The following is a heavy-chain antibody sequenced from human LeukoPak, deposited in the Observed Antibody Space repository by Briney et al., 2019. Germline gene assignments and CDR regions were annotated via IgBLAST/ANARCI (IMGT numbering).Heavy chain of an antibody. Sequence: GGTLRLSCAASGFTFSSYSMNWVRQAPGKGLEWVSSISNSSSYIYYADQVKGRFTISRDNAKNSLYLQMNSLRAEDTAVYYCVRDNLAAAGDYWGQGTLVSVSS. J-gene: IGHJ4*02. CDR3: VRDNLAAAGDY. CDR2: ISNSSSYI. V-gene: IGHV3-21*01. D-gene: IGHD6-13*01. CDR1: GFTFSSYS.